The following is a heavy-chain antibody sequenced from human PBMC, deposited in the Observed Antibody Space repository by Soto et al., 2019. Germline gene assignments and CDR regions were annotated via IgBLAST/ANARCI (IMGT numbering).Heavy chain of an antibody. CDR3: ARDPSIVLVPAATYYYYYYGMDV. D-gene: IGHD2-2*01. V-gene: IGHV3-7*01. CDR1: GFTLCCFW. Sequence: SGGALGLSCGGPGFTLCCFWMSWGRQAPGEGVGWGGHIKQDGSEKYYVDSVKGRFTISRDNAKNSLYLQMNSLRAEDTAVYYCARDPSIVLVPAATYYYYYYGMDVWGQGTTVTVSS. J-gene: IGHJ6*02. CDR2: IKQDGSEK.